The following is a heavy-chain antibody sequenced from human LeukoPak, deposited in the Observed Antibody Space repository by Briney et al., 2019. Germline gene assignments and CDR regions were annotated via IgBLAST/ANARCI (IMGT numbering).Heavy chain of an antibody. CDR3: ARVVPGYCSGGSCYSDYADNP. CDR1: GGTFSSYA. D-gene: IGHD2-15*01. Sequence: GASVKVSCKASGGTFSSYAISWVRQAPGQGLEWMGGIIPIFGTANYAQKFQGRVTITADESTSTAYMELSSLRSEDTAVYYCARVVPGYCSGGSCYSDYADNPWGQGTLVTVSS. V-gene: IGHV1-69*13. J-gene: IGHJ5*02. CDR2: IIPIFGTA.